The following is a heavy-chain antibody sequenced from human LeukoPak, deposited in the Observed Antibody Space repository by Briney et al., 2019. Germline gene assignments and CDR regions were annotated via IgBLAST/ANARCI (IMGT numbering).Heavy chain of an antibody. CDR1: GYTFTSYD. Sequence: ASVKVSCKASGYTFTSYDINWVRQATGQGLEWMGWMNPNSGNTGYAQKFQGRVTITRNTSISTAYMELSSLRSEDTAVYYCASSTPYSSGWDAFDIWGQGTMATVSS. CDR2: MNPNSGNT. V-gene: IGHV1-8*03. CDR3: ASSTPYSSGWDAFDI. J-gene: IGHJ3*02. D-gene: IGHD6-19*01.